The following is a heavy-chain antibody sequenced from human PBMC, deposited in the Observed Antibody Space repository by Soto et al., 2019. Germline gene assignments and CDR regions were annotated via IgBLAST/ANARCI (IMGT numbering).Heavy chain of an antibody. V-gene: IGHV3-23*01. CDR1: GFPFGFPFKNYA. Sequence: EMQLLESGGGLVQPGGSLRLSCAASGFPFGFPFKNYAMNWVRQAPGKGLEWVSTISHDGGSTYYADSVKGRFAISRDNSKNTLYLQMNSLRPEDTALYYCAKTSHGYLYYFDFWGQGTLVTVSS. J-gene: IGHJ4*02. D-gene: IGHD3-22*01. CDR3: AKTSHGYLYYFDF. CDR2: ISHDGGST.